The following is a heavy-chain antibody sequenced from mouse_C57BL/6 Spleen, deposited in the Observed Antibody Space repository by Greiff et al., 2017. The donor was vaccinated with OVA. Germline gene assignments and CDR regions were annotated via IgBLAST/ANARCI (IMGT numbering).Heavy chain of an antibody. J-gene: IGHJ2*01. Sequence: EVKVEESGGGLVQPGGSMKLSCAASGFTFSDAWMDWVRQSPEKGLEWVAEIRNKANNHATYYAESVKGRFTISRDDSKSSVYLQMNSLRAEDTGIYYCTGGSSSLYFDYWGQGTTLTVSS. D-gene: IGHD1-1*01. CDR1: GFTFSDAW. V-gene: IGHV6-6*01. CDR2: IRNKANNHAT. CDR3: TGGSSSLYFDY.